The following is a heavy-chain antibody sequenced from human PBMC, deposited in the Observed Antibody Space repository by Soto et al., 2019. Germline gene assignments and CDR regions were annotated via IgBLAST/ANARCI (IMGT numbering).Heavy chain of an antibody. J-gene: IGHJ5*01. CDR3: ARWVGGSMYDNSGKYDS. V-gene: IGHV3-30*03. Sequence: QVQLVESGGRVVQPGRSLRLTCAASGFTFSSNGMHWVRQAPGKGLEWVALVAYDGSKTYYGDSVRGRFTISRDNSENTRYLQMNSLRAEDTAVYYCARWVGGSMYDNSGKYDSWGQGTLVTVSS. CDR1: GFTFSSNG. D-gene: IGHD3-22*01. CDR2: VAYDGSKT.